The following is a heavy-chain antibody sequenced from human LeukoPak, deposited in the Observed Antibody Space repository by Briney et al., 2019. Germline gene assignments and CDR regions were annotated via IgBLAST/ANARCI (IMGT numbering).Heavy chain of an antibody. V-gene: IGHV1-18*01. J-gene: IGHJ5*02. CDR1: GYTFTSYG. CDR2: ISAYNGNT. D-gene: IGHD3-10*01. CDR3: ARSGTGDERIGVDP. Sequence: ASVKVSCKASGYTFTSYGISWVRQAPGQGLEWMGWISAYNGNTNYAQKLQCRVTMTTDTSTSTAYMELSSLTSDDTAVYYCARSGTGDERIGVDPWGQGTLVTVSS.